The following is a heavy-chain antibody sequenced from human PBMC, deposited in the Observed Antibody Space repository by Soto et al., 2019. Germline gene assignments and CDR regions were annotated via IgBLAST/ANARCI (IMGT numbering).Heavy chain of an antibody. D-gene: IGHD6-19*01. CDR1: GGSISSYY. V-gene: IGHV4-59*08. J-gene: IGHJ4*02. CDR3: ARGAYFSSGLFDY. CDR2: IYYSGST. Sequence: SETLSLTCTVSGGSISSYYWSWIRQPPGKGLEWIGYIYYSGSTNYNPSLKSRVTISVDTSKNQFSLKLSSVTAADTAVYYCARGAYFSSGLFDYWGQGTLVTVSS.